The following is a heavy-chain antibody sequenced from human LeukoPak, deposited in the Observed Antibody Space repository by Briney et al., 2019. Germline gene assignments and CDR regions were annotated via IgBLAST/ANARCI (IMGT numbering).Heavy chain of an antibody. J-gene: IGHJ4*02. Sequence: PGGSLRLSCAASGFTFSSYWVNWVRQAPGKGLEWVSYISSSSSTIYYADSVKGRFTISRDNAKNSLYLQMNSLRAEDTAVYYCARGSTYYDSSGQVPFDYWGQGTLVTVSS. CDR3: ARGSTYYDSSGQVPFDY. CDR2: ISSSSSTI. D-gene: IGHD3-22*01. CDR1: GFTFSSYW. V-gene: IGHV3-48*01.